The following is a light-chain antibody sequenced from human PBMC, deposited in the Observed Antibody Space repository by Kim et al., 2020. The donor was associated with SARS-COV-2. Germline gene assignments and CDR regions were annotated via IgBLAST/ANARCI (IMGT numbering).Light chain of an antibody. V-gene: IGKV3-20*01. CDR2: GAS. J-gene: IGKJ1*01. CDR1: QSVNGRF. Sequence: ELVLTQSPGTLSLSPGEGATLSCRASQSVNGRFLAWYKQKPGQAPRLLIYGASTRATGIPDRFSGSGSGTDFTLTISRLEPEDFAMYYCQQYDSSVWTFGQGTKVDIK. CDR3: QQYDSSVWT.